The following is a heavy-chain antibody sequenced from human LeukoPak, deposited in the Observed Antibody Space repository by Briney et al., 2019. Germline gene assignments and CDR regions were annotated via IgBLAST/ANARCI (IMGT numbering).Heavy chain of an antibody. V-gene: IGHV4-59*08. CDR1: GGSISGYY. CDR2: IYDSGST. Sequence: SETLSLTCTVSGGSISGYYWSWIRQPPGKGLEWIGYIYDSGSTIYNPSLKSRFTISVDPSKNQFSLNLSSVTAAYTAVYYCARFFWGGSKRLDYWGQGTVVTVSS. CDR3: ARFFWGGSKRLDY. D-gene: IGHD3-3*01. J-gene: IGHJ4*02.